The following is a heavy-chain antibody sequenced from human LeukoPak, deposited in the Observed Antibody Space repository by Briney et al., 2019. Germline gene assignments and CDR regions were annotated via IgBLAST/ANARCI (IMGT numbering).Heavy chain of an antibody. CDR1: GFTFSSYA. Sequence: PGGSLRLSCAASGFTFSSYAMHWVRQAPGKGLEWVAVISYDGSNKYYADSVKGRFTISRDNSKNTLYLQMNSLRAEDTAVYYCASLTPYYFDYWGQGTLVTVSS. J-gene: IGHJ4*02. V-gene: IGHV3-30*14. D-gene: IGHD3-16*01. CDR3: ASLTPYYFDY. CDR2: ISYDGSNK.